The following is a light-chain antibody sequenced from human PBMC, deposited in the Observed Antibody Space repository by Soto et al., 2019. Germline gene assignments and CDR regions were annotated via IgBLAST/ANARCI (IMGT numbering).Light chain of an antibody. CDR1: SNDVGGYGY. CDR2: EVS. V-gene: IGLV2-14*01. J-gene: IGLJ3*02. Sequence: QSALTQPASVSGSPGETITISCTGTSNDVGGYGYVSWYRQYAGKAPTLMVSEVSYRPSGVSDRFSGSKSGTTAFLTISGVQTEDEGHYYCSSYSPSSLLFGGGTKVTVL. CDR3: SSYSPSSLL.